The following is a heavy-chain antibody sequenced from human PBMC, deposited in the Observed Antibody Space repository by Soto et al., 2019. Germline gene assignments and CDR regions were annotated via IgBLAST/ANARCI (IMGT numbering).Heavy chain of an antibody. D-gene: IGHD5-12*01. CDR2: TSYTGNT. CDR3: ARDIHPGFTHFSAP. Sequence: VTGGVSGGYSAAFHCILIRKLPEKGLEWIAYTSYTGNTNYNPSSQSRVTISIDTSKNQLSLKMTSMTAADTAVYYCARDIHPGFTHFSAPWVQRTLVIGS. V-gene: IGHV4-59*01. J-gene: IGHJ5*02. CDR1: GGYSAAFH.